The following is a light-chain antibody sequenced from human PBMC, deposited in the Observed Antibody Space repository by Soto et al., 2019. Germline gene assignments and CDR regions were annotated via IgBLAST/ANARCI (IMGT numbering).Light chain of an antibody. Sequence: QSVLTQPASVSGSPGQSITISCTGTSSDVGGFGYVSWYQQHPGNAPKLIIYEVTNRPSGVSDRFSGSKSGNTASLTVSGLQPEDEADYYCSSYTRGITRVFGGGTKLTVL. J-gene: IGLJ3*02. CDR2: EVT. CDR1: SSDVGGFGY. V-gene: IGLV2-14*01. CDR3: SSYTRGITRV.